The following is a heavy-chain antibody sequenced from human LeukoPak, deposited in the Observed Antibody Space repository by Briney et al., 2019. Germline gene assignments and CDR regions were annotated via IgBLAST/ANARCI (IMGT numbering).Heavy chain of an antibody. J-gene: IGHJ3*02. D-gene: IGHD3-10*01. CDR3: AGDREYYYYGSGSYGAFDI. CDR2: IIPIFGTA. V-gene: IGHV1-69*05. CDR1: GGTFSSYA. Sequence: SVKVSCKASGGTFSSYAISWVRQAPGQGLEWMGGIIPIFGTANYAQKFQGRVTITTDESTSTAYMELSSLRSEDTAVYYCAGDREYYYYGSGSYGAFDIWGQGTMVTVSS.